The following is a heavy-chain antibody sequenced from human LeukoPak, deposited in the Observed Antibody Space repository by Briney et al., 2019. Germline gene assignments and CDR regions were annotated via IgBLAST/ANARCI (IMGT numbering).Heavy chain of an antibody. Sequence: PGGSLRLSCAASGFTFSSYAMSWVRQAPGKGLEWVSDINGSGGSTYYADSVKGRFTISRDNSKNTLYLQMNSLRAEDTAVYYCARPQLKGYSGYDSFDPWGQGTLVTVSS. D-gene: IGHD5-12*01. V-gene: IGHV3-23*01. CDR3: ARPQLKGYSGYDSFDP. CDR2: INGSGGST. J-gene: IGHJ5*02. CDR1: GFTFSSYA.